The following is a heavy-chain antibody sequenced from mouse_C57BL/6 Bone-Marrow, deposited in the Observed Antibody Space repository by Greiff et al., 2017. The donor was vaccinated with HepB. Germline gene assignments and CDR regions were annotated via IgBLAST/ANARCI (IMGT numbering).Heavy chain of an antibody. CDR3: TPYYGRPNFDY. CDR2: IDPEDGDT. D-gene: IGHD1-1*01. J-gene: IGHJ2*01. Sequence: VQLQQSGAELVRPGASVKLSCTASGFNIKDYYMHWVKQRPEQGLEWIGRIDPEDGDTEYAPKFQGKATMTADTSSNTAYLQLSSLTSEDTAVSYCTPYYGRPNFDYWGQGTTLTVSS. V-gene: IGHV14-1*01. CDR1: GFNIKDYY.